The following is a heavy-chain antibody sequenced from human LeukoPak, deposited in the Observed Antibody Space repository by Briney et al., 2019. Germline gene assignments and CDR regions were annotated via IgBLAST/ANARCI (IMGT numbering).Heavy chain of an antibody. CDR3: ARDGAWRAFDI. V-gene: IGHV3-23*01. D-gene: IGHD1-1*01. Sequence: GSLRLSCAASGFIFEDYAMTWVRQAPGKGLEWVSSISGSGGSTYYADSVKGRFTISRDNSKNTLYLQMYSLRAEDMAVYYCARDGAWRAFDIWGQGTMVTVSS. J-gene: IGHJ3*02. CDR1: GFIFEDYA. CDR2: ISGSGGST.